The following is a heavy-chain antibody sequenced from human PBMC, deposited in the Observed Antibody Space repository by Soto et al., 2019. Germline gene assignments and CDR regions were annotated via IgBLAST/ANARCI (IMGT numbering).Heavy chain of an antibody. D-gene: IGHD3-22*01. Sequence: GGSLRLSWAASGFTVIGNYMSWVRQAPGKGLEWVSVIYSGGSTYYADSVKGRFTISRDNSKNTLYLQMNSLRAEDTAVYYCARDPPYYYDSSGPDAFDIWGQGTMVTVSS. CDR2: IYSGGST. CDR1: GFTVIGNY. V-gene: IGHV3-53*01. CDR3: ARDPPYYYDSSGPDAFDI. J-gene: IGHJ3*02.